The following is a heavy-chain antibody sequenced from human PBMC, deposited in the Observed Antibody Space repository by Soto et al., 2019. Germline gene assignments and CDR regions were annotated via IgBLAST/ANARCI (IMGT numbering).Heavy chain of an antibody. Sequence: GGSLRLSCAASGFTFSSYGMHWVRQAPGKGLEWVAVISYDGSNKYYADSVKGRFTISRDNSKNTLFLQMSSLRAEDTAVYYCAKDRRYYDSSSSYYFDYWGQGTLVTVSS. V-gene: IGHV3-30*18. D-gene: IGHD3-22*01. CDR3: AKDRRYYDSSSSYYFDY. CDR1: GFTFSSYG. CDR2: ISYDGSNK. J-gene: IGHJ4*02.